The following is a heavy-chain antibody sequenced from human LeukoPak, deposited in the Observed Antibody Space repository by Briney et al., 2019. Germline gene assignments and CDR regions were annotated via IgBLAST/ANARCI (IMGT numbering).Heavy chain of an antibody. CDR3: ARAVDYYYYYMDV. CDR2: ISSSSSYI. Sequence: PGGSLRLSCAASGFTFSSYSMNWVRQAPGKGLEWVSSISSSSSYIYYADSVKGRFTISRDNAKNSLYLQMNSLRAEDTALYYCARAVDYYYYYMDVWGKGTTVTVSS. J-gene: IGHJ6*03. V-gene: IGHV3-21*04. CDR1: GFTFSSYS.